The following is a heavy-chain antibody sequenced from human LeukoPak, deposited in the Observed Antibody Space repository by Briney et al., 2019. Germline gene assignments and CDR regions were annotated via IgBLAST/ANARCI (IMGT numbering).Heavy chain of an antibody. Sequence: ASVKVSCKASGYTFTDYYLHWVRQAPGQGLEWMGWINPNSGGTNYAQKFQGSVTMTRDTSISTAYMELSRLRSDDTAVYYCARDWEHVSGSFDPWGQGTLVTVSS. V-gene: IGHV1-2*02. J-gene: IGHJ5*02. CDR3: ARDWEHVSGSFDP. D-gene: IGHD1-26*01. CDR2: INPNSGGT. CDR1: GYTFTDYY.